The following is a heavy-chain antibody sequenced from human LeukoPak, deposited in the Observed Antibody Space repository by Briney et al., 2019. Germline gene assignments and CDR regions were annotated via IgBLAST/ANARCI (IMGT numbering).Heavy chain of an antibody. CDR1: GFTFSSYA. J-gene: IGHJ4*02. V-gene: IGHV3-30-3*01. D-gene: IGHD1-26*01. CDR2: ISYDGSNK. Sequence: GGSLRLSCAASGFTFSSYAMHWVRQAPGKGLEWVAVISYDGSNKYYADSVKGRFTISRDNSKNTLYLQMNSLRAEDTAVYYCARHSGSYWDLDYWGQGTLVTVSS. CDR3: ARHSGSYWDLDY.